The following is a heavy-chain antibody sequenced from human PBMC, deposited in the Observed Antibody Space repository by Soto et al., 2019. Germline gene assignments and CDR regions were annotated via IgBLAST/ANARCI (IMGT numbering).Heavy chain of an antibody. V-gene: IGHV4-31*03. J-gene: IGHJ4*02. CDR3: ARSPEATVTAFDY. CDR1: GGSISSGGYY. CDR2: IYSSGST. D-gene: IGHD4-17*01. Sequence: QVQLQESGPGLVKPSQTLSLTCTVSGGSISSGGYYWSWIRQHPGKGLEWIGYIYSSGSTYYNPSLTRRVTKSADTSKNPLSLKLSSVTAAGTAVYYCARSPEATVTAFDYWGQGTLVTVSS.